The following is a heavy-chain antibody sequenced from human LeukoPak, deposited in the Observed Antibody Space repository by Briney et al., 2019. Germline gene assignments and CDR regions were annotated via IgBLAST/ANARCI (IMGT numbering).Heavy chain of an antibody. CDR1: GYSFSSYW. CDR2: IYPGDSDT. J-gene: IGHJ4*02. D-gene: IGHD2-2*01. V-gene: IGHV5-51*01. Sequence: GESLKICCKGSGYSFSSYWIGWVRQMPGKGVGWMGIIYPGDSDTRYSPSVQGQVTISADKSISTAYLQWSSLKASDTVMYYWTRLGRWKDIVVVTAAMGYWGQGTLVTVSS. CDR3: TRLGRWKDIVVVTAAMGY.